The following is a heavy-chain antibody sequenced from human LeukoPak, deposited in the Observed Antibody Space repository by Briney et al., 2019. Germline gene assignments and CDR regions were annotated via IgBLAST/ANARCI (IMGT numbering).Heavy chain of an antibody. CDR2: ISGSGGNT. Sequence: GGSLRLSCAASGFTFSSYWMSWVRQAPGKGLEWVSAISGSGGNTYYADSVKGRFTISRDNSKYTLYLQMNSLRAEDTAVYYCAKYITVTTNSYYYYMDIWGKGTTVTVSS. V-gene: IGHV3-23*01. D-gene: IGHD4-11*01. J-gene: IGHJ6*03. CDR3: AKYITVTTNSYYYYMDI. CDR1: GFTFSSYW.